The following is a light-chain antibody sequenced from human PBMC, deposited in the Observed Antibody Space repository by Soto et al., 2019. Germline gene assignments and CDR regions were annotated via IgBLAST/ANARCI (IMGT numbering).Light chain of an antibody. V-gene: IGKV1-5*03. CDR3: QQDHSYPYT. CDR1: QSISSC. CDR2: QAS. J-gene: IGKJ2*01. Sequence: DIQMPQSPSTLSASVGDRVTITCRASQSISSCVAWYQQKLGQAPKLLIYQASSLESGVPARFSGSGSGTDFTLNISSLQPDDVATYYCQQDHSYPYTFGQGTKLEIK.